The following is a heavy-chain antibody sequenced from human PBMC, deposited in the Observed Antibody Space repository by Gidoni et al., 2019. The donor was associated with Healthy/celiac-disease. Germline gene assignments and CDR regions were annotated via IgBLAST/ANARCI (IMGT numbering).Heavy chain of an antibody. CDR1: GSPISSGPYY. D-gene: IGHD3-3*01. J-gene: IGHJ5*02. Sequence: QVQLQDSGPGLVKPSQTLSLTCTVSGSPISSGPYYWSWIRPPAGKGLEWIGRIYTSGSTNYNPSLKSRVTISVDTSKNQFSLKLSSVTAADTAVYYCARGTSSVTIFGPEGADWFDPWGQGTLVTVSS. CDR2: IYTSGST. V-gene: IGHV4-61*02. CDR3: ARGTSSVTIFGPEGADWFDP.